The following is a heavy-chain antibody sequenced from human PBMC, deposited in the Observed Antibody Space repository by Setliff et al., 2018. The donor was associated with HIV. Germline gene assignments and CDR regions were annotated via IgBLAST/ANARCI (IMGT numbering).Heavy chain of an antibody. CDR1: DYSISSGYY. Sequence: SETLSLTCAVSDYSISSGYYWGWIRQPPGKGLEWIGSIYYSGSTYYNPSLKSRVTISVDTSKNQFSLKLSSVTAADTAVYYCARANFWSGYYGYWGQGTLVTVSS. CDR2: IYYSGST. CDR3: ARANFWSGYYGY. V-gene: IGHV4-38-2*01. J-gene: IGHJ4*02. D-gene: IGHD3-3*01.